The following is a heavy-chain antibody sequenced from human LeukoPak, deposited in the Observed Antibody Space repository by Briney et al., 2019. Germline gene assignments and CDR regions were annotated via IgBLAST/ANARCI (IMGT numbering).Heavy chain of an antibody. CDR3: ARDPLNRVRDPYGMGV. D-gene: IGHD3-10*01. Sequence: PGRSLRLSCAASGFTFSSYAMHWVRQAPGKGLEWVAVISYDGSNKYYADSVKGRFTISRDNSKNTLYLQMNSLRAEGTAVYYCARDPLNRVRDPYGMGVWGQGTTVTVSS. CDR2: ISYDGSNK. CDR1: GFTFSSYA. J-gene: IGHJ6*02. V-gene: IGHV3-30-3*01.